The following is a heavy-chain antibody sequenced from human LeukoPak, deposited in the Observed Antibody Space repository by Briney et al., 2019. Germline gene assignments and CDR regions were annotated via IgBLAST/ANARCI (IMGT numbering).Heavy chain of an antibody. Sequence: SETLSLTCTVSGGSISSYYWSWIRQPAGKGLEWIGRIYTSGSTNYNPSLKSRVTMSVDTSKNQFSLKLSSVTAADTAVYYCARGRDTAMVGGYYMDVWGKGTTVTVSS. CDR1: GGSISSYY. CDR2: IYTSGST. D-gene: IGHD5-18*01. CDR3: ARGRDTAMVGGYYMDV. J-gene: IGHJ6*03. V-gene: IGHV4-4*07.